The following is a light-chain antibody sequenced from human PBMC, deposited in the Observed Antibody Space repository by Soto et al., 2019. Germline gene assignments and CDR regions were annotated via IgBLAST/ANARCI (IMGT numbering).Light chain of an antibody. J-gene: IGLJ1*01. Sequence: CERTNVASGSRTPRRWGPITSYESSSNIGSNYVYWYQQLPGTAPKLLIYRNNQRPSGVPDRFSGSKSGTSASLAISGLRSENEAEYYCAAWDDSLSGYVFGTVTKVTVL. CDR1: SSNIGSNY. CDR3: AAWDDSLSGYV. V-gene: IGLV1-47*01. CDR2: RNN.